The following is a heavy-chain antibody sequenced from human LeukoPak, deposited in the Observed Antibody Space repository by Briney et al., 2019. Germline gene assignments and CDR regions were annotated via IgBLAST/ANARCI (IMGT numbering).Heavy chain of an antibody. D-gene: IGHD5-12*01. V-gene: IGHV1-46*01. CDR3: AKGGYDYVAIGYFDY. CDR1: GYTFTSYY. Sequence: ASVRVSCKASGYTFTSYYMHWVRQAPGQGLEWMGIINPSGGSTSYAQKFQGRVTMTRDTSTSTVYMELSSLTVEDTAVYYCAKGGYDYVAIGYFDYWGQGTLVTVSS. J-gene: IGHJ4*02. CDR2: INPSGGST.